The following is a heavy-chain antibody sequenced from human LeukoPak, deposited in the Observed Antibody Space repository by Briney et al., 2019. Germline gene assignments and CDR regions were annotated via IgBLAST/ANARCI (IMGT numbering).Heavy chain of an antibody. CDR1: GGSFSGYY. CDR2: INHSGST. Sequence: SETLSLTCAVYGGSFSGYYWSWIRQPPGKGLEWIGEINHSGSTNYNPSLKSRVTISVDTSKNQFSLKLSSVTAADTAVYYCARGNIAVAEYYFDYWAREPWSPSPQ. J-gene: IGHJ4*02. CDR3: ARGNIAVAEYYFDY. D-gene: IGHD6-19*01. V-gene: IGHV4-34*01.